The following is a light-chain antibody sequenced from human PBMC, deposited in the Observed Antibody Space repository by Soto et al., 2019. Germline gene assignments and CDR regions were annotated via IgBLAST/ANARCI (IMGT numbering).Light chain of an antibody. J-gene: IGKJ2*01. CDR3: QQYSDAPHT. Sequence: EIVLTQSPGTLSLSPGETAALSCRASRSLSDNHLAWYQQRPGQAPRLPIYGSSSRAAGIPDRFRGSGTGTDFTLTIRRLEPEDFGVYYCQQYSDAPHTFGLGTKLEIK. CDR2: GSS. CDR1: RSLSDNH. V-gene: IGKV3-20*01.